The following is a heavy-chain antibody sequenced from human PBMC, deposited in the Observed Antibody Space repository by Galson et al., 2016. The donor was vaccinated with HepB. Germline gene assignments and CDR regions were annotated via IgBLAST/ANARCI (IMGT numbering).Heavy chain of an antibody. V-gene: IGHV3-23*01. CDR1: GFTFSSSS. Sequence: SLRLSCAASGFTFSSSSMSWVRQAPGKGLEWVSAISGDDDHTYYTDSVKDRFTISKDNSKNTLYLLLSSLSAEDTAVYYCAKGGAYDSWGQGTLVTVSS. CDR3: AKGGAYDS. CDR2: ISGDDDHT. J-gene: IGHJ4*02.